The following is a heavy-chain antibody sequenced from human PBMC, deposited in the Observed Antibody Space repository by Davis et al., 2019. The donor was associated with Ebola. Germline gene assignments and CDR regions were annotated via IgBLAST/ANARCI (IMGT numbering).Heavy chain of an antibody. CDR3: ARDIYLGWFR. Sequence: GESLKISCAASGFTFSSYWMSWVRQAPGKGLEWVANIKQDGSEKYYVDSVKGRFTISRDNAKNSLYLQMNSLRAEDTAVYYCARDIYLGWFRWGQGTLVTVSS. CDR2: IKQDGSEK. J-gene: IGHJ4*02. V-gene: IGHV3-7*01. CDR1: GFTFSSYW. D-gene: IGHD2-15*01.